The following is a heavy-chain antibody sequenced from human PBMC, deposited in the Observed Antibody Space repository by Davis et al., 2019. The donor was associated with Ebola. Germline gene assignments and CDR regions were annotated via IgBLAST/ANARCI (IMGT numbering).Heavy chain of an antibody. CDR2: ISGIGGST. Sequence: PGGSLRLSCAASSFPFTSYAMSWVRQAPGKGLEWVSGISGIGGSTYYPDSVKDRFTISRDNSKNTLSLQMNSLTADDTAVYYCAKILMGYHYGGYEYWGQGTLVTVSS. D-gene: IGHD4-23*01. J-gene: IGHJ4*02. CDR3: AKILMGYHYGGYEY. CDR1: SFPFTSYA. V-gene: IGHV3-23*01.